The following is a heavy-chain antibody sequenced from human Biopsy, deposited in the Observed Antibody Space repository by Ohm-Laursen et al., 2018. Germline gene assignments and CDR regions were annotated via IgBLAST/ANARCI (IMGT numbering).Heavy chain of an antibody. CDR2: IYSGGNT. CDR3: ARGRRTSGWPYFDN. J-gene: IGHJ4*02. V-gene: IGHV4-61*01. D-gene: IGHD6-19*01. Sequence: SDTLSLTCIVSGDSLTSGPENWSWIRQSPGQGLEYIGFIYSGGNTKYNPSLKNRVTMSVDTSKNQFYLKLYSVTAADTAVYYCARGRRTSGWPYFDNWGQGALVIVSP. CDR1: GDSLTSGPEN.